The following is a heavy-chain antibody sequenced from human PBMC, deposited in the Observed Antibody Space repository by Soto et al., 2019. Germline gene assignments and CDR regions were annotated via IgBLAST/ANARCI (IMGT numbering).Heavy chain of an antibody. Sequence: QITLKESGPTLVKPTQTLTLTCTFSGFSLSTSGVGVGWIRQPPGKALEWLALIYWNDDKRYSPSLKSRLTITKDTSKNQAVLTMTNMDPVDTATYYCAHRLAGRNYVDYWGQGTLVTVSS. CDR1: GFSLSTSGVG. CDR3: AHRLAGRNYVDY. J-gene: IGHJ4*02. CDR2: IYWNDDK. V-gene: IGHV2-5*01.